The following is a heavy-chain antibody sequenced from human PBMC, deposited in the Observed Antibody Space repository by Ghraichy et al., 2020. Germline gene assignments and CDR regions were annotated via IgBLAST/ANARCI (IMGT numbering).Heavy chain of an antibody. CDR3: VRGPEFWGGDVT. Sequence: SETLSLTCSVSGGSISSSYWSWVRQPPGKGLEWIGYIYHSGNYNPSLKSRVTISLDTSKNQFSLQLSSVSAADTAVYYCVRGPEFWGGDVTWGQGTLVTVSS. J-gene: IGHJ5*01. CDR1: GGSISSSY. V-gene: IGHV4-59*01. CDR2: IYHSG. D-gene: IGHD3-16*01.